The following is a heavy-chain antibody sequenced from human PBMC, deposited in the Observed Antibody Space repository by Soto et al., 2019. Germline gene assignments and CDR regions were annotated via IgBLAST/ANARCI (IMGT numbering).Heavy chain of an antibody. D-gene: IGHD3-3*01. CDR3: ASPYYDFWSGYYNYYMDV. CDR1: GFTFSSYA. CDR2: ISGSGGST. J-gene: IGHJ6*03. V-gene: IGHV3-23*01. Sequence: PGGSLRLSCAASGFTFSSYAMSWVRQAPGKGLEWVSAISGSGGSTYYADSVKGRFTISSDNAKNSLYLQMNSLRAEDTAVYYCASPYYDFWSGYYNYYMDVWGKGTTVTVSS.